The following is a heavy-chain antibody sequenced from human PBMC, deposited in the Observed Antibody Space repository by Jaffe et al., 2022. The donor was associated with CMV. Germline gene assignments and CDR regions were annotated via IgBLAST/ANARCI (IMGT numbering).Heavy chain of an antibody. CDR1: GYTFTGYY. D-gene: IGHD6-19*01. CDR2: INPNSGGT. V-gene: IGHV1-2*02. Sequence: QVQLVQSGAEVKKPGASVKVSCKASGYTFTGYYMHWVRQAPGQGLEWMGWINPNSGGTNYAQKFQGRVTMTRDTSISTAYMELSRLRSDDTAVYYCARGEFAYSSGPMRGYFQHWGQGTLVTVSS. CDR3: ARGEFAYSSGPMRGYFQH. J-gene: IGHJ1*01.